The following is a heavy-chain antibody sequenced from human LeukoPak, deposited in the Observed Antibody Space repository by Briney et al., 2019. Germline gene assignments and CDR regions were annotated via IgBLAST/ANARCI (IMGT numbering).Heavy chain of an antibody. CDR2: VSGRAGTT. J-gene: IGHJ4*02. V-gene: IGHV3-23*01. D-gene: IGHD2-2*01. CDR1: EFSFGSYA. CDR3: ARTPLVRYFDS. Sequence: GGSLRLSCAASEFSFGSYAMSWVRQARGKGLEWVSAVSGRAGTTYYADSVKGRFTISRDNSKNTLYLQMNSLRAEDTALYYCARTPLVRYFDSWGQGTLVTVSS.